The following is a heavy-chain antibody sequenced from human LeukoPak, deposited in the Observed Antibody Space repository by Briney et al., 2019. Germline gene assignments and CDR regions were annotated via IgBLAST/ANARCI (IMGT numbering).Heavy chain of an antibody. Sequence: GGSLRLSCSASGFTFNDYYMSWIRQAPGKGLEWVSYMSSSGSTIYYADSVKRRFTISRDNAKNSLYLQMNSLRAEDTAVYYCARESRQWLVLGGVDYWGQGTLVTVSS. J-gene: IGHJ4*02. V-gene: IGHV3-11*04. CDR2: MSSSGSTI. D-gene: IGHD6-19*01. CDR1: GFTFNDYY. CDR3: ARESRQWLVLGGVDY.